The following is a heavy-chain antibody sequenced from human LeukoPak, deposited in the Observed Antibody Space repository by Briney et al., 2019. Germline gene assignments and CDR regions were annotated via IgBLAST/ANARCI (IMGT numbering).Heavy chain of an antibody. J-gene: IGHJ4*02. D-gene: IGHD6-19*01. Sequence: SETLSLTCTVSGGSISSYYWSWIRQPAGKGLEWIGRIYTSGSTNYNPPLKSRVTMSVDTSKNQFSLKLSSVTAADTAVYYCALVLGDSSGWPVDYWGQGTLVTVSS. CDR3: ALVLGDSSGWPVDY. V-gene: IGHV4-4*07. CDR2: IYTSGST. CDR1: GGSISSYY.